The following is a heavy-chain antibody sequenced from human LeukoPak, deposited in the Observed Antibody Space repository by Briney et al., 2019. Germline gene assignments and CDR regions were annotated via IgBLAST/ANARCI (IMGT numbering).Heavy chain of an antibody. CDR2: INPSGGST. CDR3: ARDAAPDIVVVPAAAWFDP. V-gene: IGHV1-46*01. CDR1: GYTFTSYY. Sequence: ASVKVSCQASGYTFTSYYMHWVRQAPGQGLAWMGIINPSGGSTNYAQKFQGRVTMTRDTSTSTVYMELSSLRSEDTAVYYCARDAAPDIVVVPAAAWFDPWREGTLVTVSS. D-gene: IGHD2-2*01. J-gene: IGHJ5*02.